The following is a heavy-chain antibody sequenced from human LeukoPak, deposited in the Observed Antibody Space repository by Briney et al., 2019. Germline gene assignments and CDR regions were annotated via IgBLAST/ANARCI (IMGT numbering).Heavy chain of an antibody. CDR3: ARGTHSSSPPSWFDP. D-gene: IGHD6-6*01. Sequence: ASVKVSCKASGYTFTDYYMHWVRLAPGQGLEWMGWISAYNGNTNYAQKLQGRVTMTTDTSTSTAYMELRSLRSDDTAVYYCARGTHSSSPPSWFDPWGQGTLVTVSS. CDR2: ISAYNGNT. V-gene: IGHV1-18*04. J-gene: IGHJ5*02. CDR1: GYTFTDYY.